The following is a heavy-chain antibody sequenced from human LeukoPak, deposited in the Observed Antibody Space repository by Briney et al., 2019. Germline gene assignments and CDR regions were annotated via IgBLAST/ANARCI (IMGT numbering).Heavy chain of an antibody. Sequence: PAETLSLTCTVSGGPITTYYGRWIPRPPEKGLEWIGYIYYTGSTIYNPSLKSRVTISVDTSNNPFSLKLTSVTAADTAVYYCARRVGGFGYFDFWGQGTLVTVSS. D-gene: IGHD3-10*01. CDR3: ARRVGGFGYFDF. CDR2: IYYTGST. J-gene: IGHJ4*02. V-gene: IGHV4-59*01. CDR1: GGPITTYY.